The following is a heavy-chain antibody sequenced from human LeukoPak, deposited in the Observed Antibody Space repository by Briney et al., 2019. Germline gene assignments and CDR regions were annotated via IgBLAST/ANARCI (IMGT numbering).Heavy chain of an antibody. Sequence: GGSLRLSCAASGFTFSSYGMHWVRQAPGKGLEWVAFIRYDGSNKYYADSVKGRFTISRDNSKNTLYLQMNSLRAEDTAVYYCARDNLWSWGFFDYWGQGTLVTVSS. CDR3: ARDNLWSWGFFDY. CDR1: GFTFSSYG. CDR2: IRYDGSNK. J-gene: IGHJ4*02. D-gene: IGHD3-10*01. V-gene: IGHV3-30*02.